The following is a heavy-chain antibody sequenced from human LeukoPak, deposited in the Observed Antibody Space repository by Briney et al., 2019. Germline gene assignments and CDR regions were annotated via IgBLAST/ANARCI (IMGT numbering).Heavy chain of an antibody. Sequence: SETLSLTCTVSGGSISSGGYYWSWIRQPPGKGLEWIGYIYHSGSTYYNPSLKSRVTISVDTSKNQFFLKLTSVTAADTAKYYCARSFGINRSDWYLPYWGHGTRVTVSS. D-gene: IGHD2-21*01. J-gene: IGHJ4*01. CDR3: ARSFGINRSDWYLPY. V-gene: IGHV4-30-2*01. CDR2: IYHSGST. CDR1: GGSISSGGYY.